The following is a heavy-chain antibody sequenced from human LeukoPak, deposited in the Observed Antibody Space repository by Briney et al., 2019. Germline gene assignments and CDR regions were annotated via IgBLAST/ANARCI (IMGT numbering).Heavy chain of an antibody. V-gene: IGHV3-21*04. J-gene: IGHJ4*02. CDR1: GFTFSSYN. D-gene: IGHD3-10*01. CDR3: AKDDAWLRFGE. CDR2: ITSGSSYI. Sequence: GGSLRLSCAASGFTFSSYNMNWVRQAPGKGLEWVSSITSGSSYIYYADSVEGRFTISRDNAKNSLYLQMNSLTADDTAVYYCAKDDAWLRFGEWSQGTLVTVSS.